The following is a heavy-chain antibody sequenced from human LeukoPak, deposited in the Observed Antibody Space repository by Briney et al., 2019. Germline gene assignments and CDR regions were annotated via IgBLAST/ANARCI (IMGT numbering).Heavy chain of an antibody. CDR2: INHSGST. CDR3: ARASGYDYVWGSYRYWFDY. D-gene: IGHD3-16*02. J-gene: IGHJ4*02. Sequence: PSETLSLTCAVYGGSFSGYYWSWIRQPPGKGLEWIGEINHSGSTNYNPSLKSRVTISVDTSKNQFSLKLSSVTAADTAVYYCARASGYDYVWGSYRYWFDYWGQGTLVTVSS. V-gene: IGHV4-34*01. CDR1: GGSFSGYY.